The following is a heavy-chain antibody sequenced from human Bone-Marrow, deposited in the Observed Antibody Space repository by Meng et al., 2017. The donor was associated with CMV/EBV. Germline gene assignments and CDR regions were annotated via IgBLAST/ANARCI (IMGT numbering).Heavy chain of an antibody. D-gene: IGHD1-26*01. CDR2: IYSAGSST. Sequence: ESLKISCVASGFTFRSYAMSWVRQAPGKGLEWVSVIYSAGSSTYYADSVKGRFTISRDNSKNTLYLQMNSLRAEDTAVYYCARVSVGARGEHCFDYWGQGTLVTVSS. V-gene: IGHV3-23*03. J-gene: IGHJ4*02. CDR3: ARVSVGARGEHCFDY. CDR1: GFTFRSYA.